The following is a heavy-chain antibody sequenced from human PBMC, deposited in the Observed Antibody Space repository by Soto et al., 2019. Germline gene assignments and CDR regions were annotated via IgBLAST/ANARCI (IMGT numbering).Heavy chain of an antibody. CDR3: ARDHKGGYYYNGMDV. Sequence: GGSLRLSCAASGFTFSSYEMNWVRQAPGKGLEWVSYISSSGSTIYYADSVKGRFTISRDNAKNSLYLQMNSLRAEDTAVYYCARDHKGGYYYNGMDVWGQGTTVTVSS. CDR2: ISSSGSTI. CDR1: GFTFSSYE. V-gene: IGHV3-48*03. J-gene: IGHJ6*02.